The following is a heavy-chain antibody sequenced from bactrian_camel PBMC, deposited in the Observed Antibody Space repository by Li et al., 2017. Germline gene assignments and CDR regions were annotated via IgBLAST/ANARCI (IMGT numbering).Heavy chain of an antibody. CDR2: ISSSSFNT. J-gene: IGHJ4*01. D-gene: IGHD7*01. V-gene: IGHV3S31*01. Sequence: QLVESGGGLVQPGGSLRLSCAASGFTFSNYAMTWVRQAPGKGLEWVAVISSSSFNTYFADSMKGRFTISRDNNKNTLYLQLNGLKTEDTAMYYCAKTPGSWWDYWGQGTQVTVS. CDR3: AKTPGSWWDY. CDR1: GFTFSNYA.